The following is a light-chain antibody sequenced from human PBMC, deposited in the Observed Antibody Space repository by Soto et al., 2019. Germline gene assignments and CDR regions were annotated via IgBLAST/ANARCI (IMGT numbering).Light chain of an antibody. CDR1: QSVSNN. J-gene: IGKJ1*01. CDR3: QQYNDWPLWT. V-gene: IGKV3-15*01. Sequence: EIVMTQSPATLSVSPGERATLSCRASQSVSNNLAWYQQKPGQAPRPLLYGASTRDTGIPARFSGSGSGTEFTLTISSLQSEDFEVYYCQQYNDWPLWTFGQGTKVHIK. CDR2: GAS.